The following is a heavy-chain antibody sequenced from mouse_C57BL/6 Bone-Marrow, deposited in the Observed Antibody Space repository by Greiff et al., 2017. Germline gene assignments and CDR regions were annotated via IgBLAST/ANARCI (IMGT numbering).Heavy chain of an antibody. D-gene: IGHD2-4*01. V-gene: IGHV14-4*01. CDR1: GFNIKDDY. J-gene: IGHJ3*01. CDR3: TNYGWFAY. Sequence: VQLKQSGAELVRPGASVKLSCTASGFNIKDDYMHWVKQRPEQGLEWIGWIDPENGDTEYASKFQGKATITADTSSNTAYLQLSSLTSEDTAVYYCTNYGWFAYWGQGTLVTVSA. CDR2: IDPENGDT.